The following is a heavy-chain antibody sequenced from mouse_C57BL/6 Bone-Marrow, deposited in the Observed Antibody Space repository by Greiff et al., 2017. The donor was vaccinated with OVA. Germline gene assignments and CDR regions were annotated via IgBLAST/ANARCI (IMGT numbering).Heavy chain of an antibody. CDR3: ATYDYDGAWFAY. V-gene: IGHV5-17*01. J-gene: IGHJ3*01. CDR2: ISSGSSTI. Sequence: EVKLQESGGGLVKPGGSLKLSCAASGFTFSDYGMHWVRQAPEKGLEWVAYISSGSSTIYYADTVKGRFTISRDNAKNTLFLQMTSLRSEDTAMYYCATYDYDGAWFAYWGQGTLVTVSA. CDR1: GFTFSDYG. D-gene: IGHD2-4*01.